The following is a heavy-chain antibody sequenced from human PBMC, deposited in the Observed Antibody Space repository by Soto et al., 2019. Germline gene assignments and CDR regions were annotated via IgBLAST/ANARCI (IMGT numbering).Heavy chain of an antibody. CDR2: IYPGDSDT. D-gene: IGHD2-2*01. J-gene: IGHJ6*02. CDR3: ARVPAAIFDYYYYGMDV. V-gene: IGHV5-51*01. CDR1: GYSFTSYW. Sequence: GESLKISCKGSGYSFTSYWIGWVRQMPGKGLGWMGIIYPGDSDTRYSPSLQGQVTISADKSISTAYLQWSSLKASDTAMYYCARVPAAIFDYYYYGMDVWGQGTTVTVSS.